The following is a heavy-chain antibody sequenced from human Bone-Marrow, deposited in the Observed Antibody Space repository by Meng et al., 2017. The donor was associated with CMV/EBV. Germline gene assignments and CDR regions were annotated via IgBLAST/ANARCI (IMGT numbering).Heavy chain of an antibody. J-gene: IGHJ4*02. CDR3: ARAAAHSSSSAIDY. V-gene: IGHV1-18*01. CDR1: GYTFTSYG. Sequence: GESLKISCKASGYTFTSYGISWVRQAPGQGLEWMGWISAYNGNTNYAQKLQGRVTMTTDTSTSTAYMELRSLRSDDTAVYYCARAAAHSSSSAIDYWGQGTLVTVSS. D-gene: IGHD6-6*01. CDR2: ISAYNGNT.